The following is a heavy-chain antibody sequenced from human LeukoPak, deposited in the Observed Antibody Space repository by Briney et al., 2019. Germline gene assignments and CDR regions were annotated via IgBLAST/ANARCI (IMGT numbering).Heavy chain of an antibody. J-gene: IGHJ4*02. CDR2: ISAYNGNT. Sequence: ASVKVSCKASGYTFTSYGISWVRQAPGQGLEWMGWISAYNGNTNYAQKLQGRVTMTTDTSTSTAYMELRSLRSDDTAVYYCARVRDDYGDYRYDYWGQGTPVTVSS. CDR3: ARVRDDYGDYRYDY. V-gene: IGHV1-18*01. CDR1: GYTFTSYG. D-gene: IGHD4-17*01.